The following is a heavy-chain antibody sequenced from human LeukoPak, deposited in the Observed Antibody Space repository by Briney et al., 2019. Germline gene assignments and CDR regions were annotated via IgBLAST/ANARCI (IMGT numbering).Heavy chain of an antibody. J-gene: IGHJ6*02. CDR3: AREDTVTTNYYYGMDV. CDR1: GFTFSSYG. D-gene: IGHD4-11*01. CDR2: IWYDGSNK. Sequence: GRSLRLSCAASGFTFSSYGMLWVRQAPGKGLEWVAVIWYDGSNKYYADSVKGRFTISRDNSKNTLYLQMNSLRAEDTAVYYCAREDTVTTNYYYGMDVWGQGTTVTVSS. V-gene: IGHV3-33*01.